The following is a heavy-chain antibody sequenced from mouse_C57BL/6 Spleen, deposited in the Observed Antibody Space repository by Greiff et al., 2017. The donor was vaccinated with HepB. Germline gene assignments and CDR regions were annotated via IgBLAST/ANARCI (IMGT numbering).Heavy chain of an antibody. CDR2: IDPEDGET. D-gene: IGHD1-1*01. V-gene: IGHV14-2*01. J-gene: IGHJ1*03. CDR3: ARGTTVSSWYFDV. CDR1: GFNIKDYY. Sequence: VQLKESGAELVKPGASVKLSCTASGFNIKDYYMHWVKQRTEQGLEWIGRIDPEDGETKYAPKFQGKATITADTSSNTAYLQLSSLTSEDTAVYYCARGTTVSSWYFDVWGTGTTVTVSS.